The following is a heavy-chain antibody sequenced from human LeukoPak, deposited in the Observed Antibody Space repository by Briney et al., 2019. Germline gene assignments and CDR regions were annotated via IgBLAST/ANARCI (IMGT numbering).Heavy chain of an antibody. CDR3: AKIAVASIPHY. CDR1: GFTFGSYE. CDR2: ISSSGHAM. Sequence: SGGSLRLSCAASGFTFGSYEMNWVRQAPGKGLEWVSYISSSGHAMFYADSVRGRFTISRDNAKNSLYLQMNSLRAEDTAVYYCAKIAVASIPHYWGQGTLVTVSS. V-gene: IGHV3-48*03. D-gene: IGHD6-19*01. J-gene: IGHJ4*02.